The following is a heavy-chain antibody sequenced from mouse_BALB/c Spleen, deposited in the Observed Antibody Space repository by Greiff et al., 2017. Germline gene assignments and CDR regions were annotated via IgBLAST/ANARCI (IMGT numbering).Heavy chain of an antibody. V-gene: IGHV1-69*02. Sequence: VQLQQPGAELVRPGASVKLSCKASGYTFTSYWINWVKQRPGQGLEWIGNIYPSDSYTNYNQKFKDKATLTVDKSSSTAYMQLSSPTSEDSAVYYCTRGDSSGYFDYWGQGTTLTVSS. CDR1: GYTFTSYW. J-gene: IGHJ2*01. D-gene: IGHD3-2*01. CDR3: TRGDSSGYFDY. CDR2: IYPSDSYT.